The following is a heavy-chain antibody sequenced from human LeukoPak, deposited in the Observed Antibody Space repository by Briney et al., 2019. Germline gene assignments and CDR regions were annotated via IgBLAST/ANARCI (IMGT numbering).Heavy chain of an antibody. CDR1: GGSISSSSYY. CDR3: ASRYDFWSGYNYYYYDMDV. CDR2: IYYSGST. J-gene: IGHJ6*02. D-gene: IGHD3-3*01. Sequence: SETLSLTYTVSGGSISSSSYYWGWIRQPPGKGLEWIGSIYYSGSTYYNPSLKSRVTISVDTSKNQFSLKLSSVTAADTAVYYCASRYDFWSGYNYYYYDMDVWGQGTTVTVSS. V-gene: IGHV4-39*01.